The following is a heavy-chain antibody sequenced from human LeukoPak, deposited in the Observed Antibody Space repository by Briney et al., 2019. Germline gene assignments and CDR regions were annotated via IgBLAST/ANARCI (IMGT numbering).Heavy chain of an antibody. D-gene: IGHD6-6*01. CDR3: ARDPSSYYYGMDV. CDR2: IHYSRST. V-gene: IGHV4-59*01. CDR1: GGSISSYY. J-gene: IGHJ6*02. Sequence: PSETLSLTCTVSGGSISSYYWSWIRQPPGKGLEWIGYIHYSRSTNYNPSLKSRVTISVDTSKNQFSLKLSSVTAADTAVYFCARDPSSYYYGMDVWGQGTTVTVSS.